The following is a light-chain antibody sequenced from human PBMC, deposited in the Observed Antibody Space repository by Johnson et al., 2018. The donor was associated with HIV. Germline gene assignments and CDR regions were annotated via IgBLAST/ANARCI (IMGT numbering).Light chain of an antibody. V-gene: IGLV1-51*02. CDR3: GTWDSSLRGV. CDR2: ENK. CDR1: SSNIGYNS. Sequence: QSVLTQPPSVSAAPGQKVTISCSGSSSNIGYNSVSWYQQVPGTAPKLLIYENKKRPSGIPDRFSGSKSGTSATLGITGLQTGDEADYYCGTWDSSLRGVFGTGTKVTVL. J-gene: IGLJ1*01.